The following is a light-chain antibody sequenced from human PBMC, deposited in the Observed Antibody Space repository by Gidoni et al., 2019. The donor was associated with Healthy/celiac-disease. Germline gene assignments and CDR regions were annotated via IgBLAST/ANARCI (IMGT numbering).Light chain of an antibody. CDR2: AAS. CDR1: QSISSY. J-gene: IGKJ1*01. V-gene: IGKV1-39*01. CDR3: QQSYSTPLT. Sequence: DIQMTQSPSSLSASVGDRVTITCRASQSISSYLNWYQQKPGKAPKLLIYAASSLQSGVPSRFSGSGSGTDFTLTISSLQPEDFATYYCQQSYSTPLTFGHXTKVEIK.